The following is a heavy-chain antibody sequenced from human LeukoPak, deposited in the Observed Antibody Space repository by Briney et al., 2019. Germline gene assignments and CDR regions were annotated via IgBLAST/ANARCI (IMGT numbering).Heavy chain of an antibody. CDR3: ARGDGSGWPLDK. D-gene: IGHD6-19*01. Sequence: PGRSLRLSCAASGFTFSSYGMHWVRQAPGKGLEWVAVIWYDGSNKYYADSVKGRFTISRDNSKNTLYLQMNSLRAEDTAVYYCARGDGSGWPLDKWGQGTLVTVSS. V-gene: IGHV3-33*01. CDR2: IWYDGSNK. J-gene: IGHJ4*02. CDR1: GFTFSSYG.